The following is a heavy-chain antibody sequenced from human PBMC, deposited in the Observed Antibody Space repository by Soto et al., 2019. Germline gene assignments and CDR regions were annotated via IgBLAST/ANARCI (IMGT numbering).Heavy chain of an antibody. Sequence: VGSRIFSYTASGFTFSSYDMHWVRQAKGKGLEWVSAIGTAGDTYYPGSVKGRFTISRENAKNSLYLQMNSLRAGDTAVYYCARGTALDYGGNIDYYYGMDVWGQGTTVTVSS. V-gene: IGHV3-13*01. D-gene: IGHD4-17*01. CDR2: IGTAGDT. CDR1: GFTFSSYD. J-gene: IGHJ6*02. CDR3: ARGTALDYGGNIDYYYGMDV.